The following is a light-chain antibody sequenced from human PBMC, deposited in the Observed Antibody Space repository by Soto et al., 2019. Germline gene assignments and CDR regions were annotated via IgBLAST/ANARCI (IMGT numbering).Light chain of an antibody. CDR3: QQRTIWPLT. CDR2: DAS. CDR1: QSVSSY. J-gene: IGKJ4*01. Sequence: EIVLTQSPATLSLSPGERVTLSCRASQSVSSYLAWCQQKPGQAPRLLIYDASKRATGIPARFSGSGSGTDFTLTISSLEPEDFAVYYCQQRTIWPLTFGGGTKVEIK. V-gene: IGKV3-11*01.